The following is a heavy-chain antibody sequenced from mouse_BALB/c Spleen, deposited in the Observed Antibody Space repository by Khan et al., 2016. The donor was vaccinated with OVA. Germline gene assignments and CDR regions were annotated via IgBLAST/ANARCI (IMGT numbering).Heavy chain of an antibody. CDR2: IYPGSGNT. V-gene: IGHV1-84*02. CDR1: GFTFTDYY. D-gene: IGHD1-1*01. Sequence: QVQLQQPGPELVKPGASVKISCKASGFTFTDYYINWVKQKPGQGLAWLGWIYPGSGNTKYNEKFKGMATLNANTSSSPAYMQLSSLTSEDTAVYLCAKGGYYGNSLFDYWGQGTTLTVSS. CDR3: AKGGYYGNSLFDY. J-gene: IGHJ2*01.